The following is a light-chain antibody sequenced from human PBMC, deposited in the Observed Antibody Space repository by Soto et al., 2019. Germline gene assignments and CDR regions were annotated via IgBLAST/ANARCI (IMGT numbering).Light chain of an antibody. J-gene: IGKJ1*01. CDR2: DAS. V-gene: IGKV1-5*02. CDR3: PQDHGFW. Sequence: GDRVTILCRASQSVRSWLAWYQQKPGRAPKFLIYDASSLESGVPSRFSGSGSGTEFSLIIYGLQPEDFATYYGPQDHGFWFAQGTEVDNK. CDR1: QSVRSW.